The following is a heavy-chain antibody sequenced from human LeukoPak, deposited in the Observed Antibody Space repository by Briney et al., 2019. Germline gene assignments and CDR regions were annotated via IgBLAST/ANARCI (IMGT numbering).Heavy chain of an antibody. Sequence: GGSLRLSCADSGFTFSGYDIRWARQAPGKGLEWVSAISGSGGSTYYADSVKGRFTISRDNSKNTLYLQMNSLRAEDTAVYYCAKIEWVVAACFSAWGQGTLVTVSS. J-gene: IGHJ4*02. D-gene: IGHD2-15*01. CDR3: AKIEWVVAACFSA. CDR1: GFTFSGYD. CDR2: ISGSGGST. V-gene: IGHV3-23*01.